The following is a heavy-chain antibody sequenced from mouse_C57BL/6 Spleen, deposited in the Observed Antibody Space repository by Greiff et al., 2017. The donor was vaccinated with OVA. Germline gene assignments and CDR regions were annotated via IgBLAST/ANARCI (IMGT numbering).Heavy chain of an antibody. J-gene: IGHJ3*01. D-gene: IGHD1-1*01. V-gene: IGHV1-50*01. CDR1: GYTFTSYW. CDR3: ARTTTERGFAY. CDR2: IDPSDSYT. Sequence: QVQLQQSGAELVKPGASVKLSCKASGYTFTSYWMQWVKQRPGQGLEWIGEIDPSDSYTNYNQKFKGKATLTVDTSSSSAYMQLSSLTSEDSAVYYCARTTTERGFAYWGQGTLVTVSA.